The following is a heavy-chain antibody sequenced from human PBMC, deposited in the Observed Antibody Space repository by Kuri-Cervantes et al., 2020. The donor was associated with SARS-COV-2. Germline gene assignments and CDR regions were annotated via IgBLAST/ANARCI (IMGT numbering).Heavy chain of an antibody. CDR1: GFTFSSYS. CDR2: ISSSSSTI. D-gene: IGHD3-3*01. J-gene: IGHJ6*02. Sequence: GESLKISCAASGFTFSSYSMNRVRQAPGKGLEWVSYISSSSSTIYYADSVKGRFTISRDNAKNSLYLQMNSLRAEDTAVYYCARDWGSGYSGGRGMDVWGQGTMVTVSS. CDR3: ARDWGSGYSGGRGMDV. V-gene: IGHV3-48*01.